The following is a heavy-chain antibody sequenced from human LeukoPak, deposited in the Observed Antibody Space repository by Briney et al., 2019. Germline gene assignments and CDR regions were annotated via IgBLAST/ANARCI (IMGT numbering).Heavy chain of an antibody. D-gene: IGHD4-17*01. J-gene: IGHJ3*02. CDR3: ARDGTVTTDNAFDI. Sequence: GGSLRLSCAASGFTFSSYAMHWVRQAPGKGLEYVSAISSNGGSTYYANFVKGRFTISRDNSKDTLYLQMGSLRAEDMAVYYCARDGTVTTDNAFDIWGQGTMVTVSS. CDR1: GFTFSSYA. V-gene: IGHV3-64*01. CDR2: ISSNGGST.